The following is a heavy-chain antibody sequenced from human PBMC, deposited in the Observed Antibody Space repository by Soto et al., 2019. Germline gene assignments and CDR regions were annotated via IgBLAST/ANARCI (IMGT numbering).Heavy chain of an antibody. D-gene: IGHD4-4*01. CDR1: GFTFSSYA. J-gene: IGHJ5*02. V-gene: IGHV3-30-3*01. CDR2: ISYDGSNK. Sequence: GGSLRLSCAASGFTFSSYAMHRVRQAPGKGLEWVAVISYDGSNKYYADSVKGRFTISRDNSKNTLYLQMNSLRAEDTAVYYCARDPNLTTVTTNWFDPWGQGTLVTVSS. CDR3: ARDPNLTTVTTNWFDP.